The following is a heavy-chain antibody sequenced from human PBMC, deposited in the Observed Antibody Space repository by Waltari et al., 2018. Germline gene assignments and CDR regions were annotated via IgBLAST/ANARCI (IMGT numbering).Heavy chain of an antibody. CDR3: VRDLGGSGNSWFDA. V-gene: IGHV4-38-2*02. CDR2: ISHSWST. CDR1: SYSIRSGYF. J-gene: IGHJ5*02. D-gene: IGHD3-10*01. Sequence: QVQLQESGPGLARPSETLSLTCDVSSYSIRSGYFWGWIRQPPGKGLQWIGSISHSWSTYHNPFLKSRITLSVDTSKNQVALKVTSVTAADTATYYCVRDLGGSGNSWFDAWGQGSLVIVSS.